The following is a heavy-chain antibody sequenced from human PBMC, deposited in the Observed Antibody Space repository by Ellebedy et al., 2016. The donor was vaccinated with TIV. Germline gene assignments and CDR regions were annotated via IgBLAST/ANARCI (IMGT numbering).Heavy chain of an antibody. V-gene: IGHV3-7*01. Sequence: GESLKISXAASGFTFSSYWMSWVRQAPGKGLEWVANIKQDGSEKYYVDSVKGRFTISRDNAKNSLYLQMNSLRAEDTAVYYCARDRRYSSSWYVVWGQGTLVTVSS. CDR3: ARDRRYSSSWYVV. CDR1: GFTFSSYW. J-gene: IGHJ4*02. D-gene: IGHD6-13*01. CDR2: IKQDGSEK.